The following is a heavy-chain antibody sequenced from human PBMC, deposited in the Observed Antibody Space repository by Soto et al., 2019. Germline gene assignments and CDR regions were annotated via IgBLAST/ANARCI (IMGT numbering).Heavy chain of an antibody. CDR2: ISVYNGNT. Sequence: QVQLVQSGAEVKKPGASVKVSCKASGYTFTSYGINWVRQAPGQGLEWMGWISVYNGNTNYAQKFQGRVTMTTDTAKGRADMELRSLRSDDTAVYYCAREDIVVVPAAVRRGHYYYGMDVWGQGTTVTVSS. CDR1: GYTFTSYG. V-gene: IGHV1-18*01. D-gene: IGHD2-2*01. CDR3: AREDIVVVPAAVRRGHYYYGMDV. J-gene: IGHJ6*02.